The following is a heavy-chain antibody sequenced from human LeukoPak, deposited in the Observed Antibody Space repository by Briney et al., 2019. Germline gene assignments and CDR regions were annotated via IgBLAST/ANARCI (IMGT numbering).Heavy chain of an antibody. J-gene: IGHJ3*02. Sequence: NPGGSLRLSCAASGFTFSDYYMSWIRQAPGKGLEWVSYISSSGSTIYYADSVKGRFTISRDNAKNSLYLQMNSLRAEDTAVYYCARDRWIQLWLSGRDAFDIWGQGTMVTVSS. V-gene: IGHV3-11*04. CDR3: ARDRWIQLWLSGRDAFDI. D-gene: IGHD5-18*01. CDR1: GFTFSDYY. CDR2: ISSSGSTI.